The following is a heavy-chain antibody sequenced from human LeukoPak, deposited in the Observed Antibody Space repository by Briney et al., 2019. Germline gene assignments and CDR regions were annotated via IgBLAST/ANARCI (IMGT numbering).Heavy chain of an antibody. J-gene: IGHJ6*02. CDR1: GGSFSGYY. CDR3: ARGSTRYYYYGMDV. Sequence: PSETLSLTCAVYGGSFSGYYWSWIRQPPGKGLEWIGEINHSGSTNYNPSLKSRVTTSVDTSKNQFSLKLSSVTAADTAVYYCARGSTRYYYYGMDVWGQGTTVTVSS. CDR2: INHSGST. V-gene: IGHV4-34*01. D-gene: IGHD2-2*01.